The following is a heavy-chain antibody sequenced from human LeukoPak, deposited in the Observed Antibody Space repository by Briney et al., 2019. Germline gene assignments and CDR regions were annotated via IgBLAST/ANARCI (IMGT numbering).Heavy chain of an antibody. J-gene: IGHJ1*01. Sequence: ASVKVSCKASGYTFTGYYMHWVRQAPGQGLEWMGWINPNSGGTNYAQKFQGWVTMTRDTSISTAYMELSRLRSDDTAVYYCARECSGGSCYLVFQHWGQGTLVTVSS. CDR1: GYTFTGYY. V-gene: IGHV1-2*04. CDR3: ARECSGGSCYLVFQH. CDR2: INPNSGGT. D-gene: IGHD2-15*01.